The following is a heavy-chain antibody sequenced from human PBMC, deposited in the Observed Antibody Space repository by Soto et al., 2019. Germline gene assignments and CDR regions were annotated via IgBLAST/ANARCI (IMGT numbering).Heavy chain of an antibody. V-gene: IGHV1-2*02. CDR1: GYTFTGYY. D-gene: IGHD2-8*01. J-gene: IGHJ4*02. CDR3: ARSLMDSYYFHX. Sequence: ASVKVSCNASGYTFTGYYMHWVRQAPGQGLEWMGWINPNSGGTNYAQRFQGRVTMTRDTSISKAYMELSRLRSDDTAVYYCARSLMDSYYFHXWGQGTLVTVSX. CDR2: INPNSGGT.